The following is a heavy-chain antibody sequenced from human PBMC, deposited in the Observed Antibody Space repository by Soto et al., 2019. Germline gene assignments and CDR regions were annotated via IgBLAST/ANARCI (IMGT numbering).Heavy chain of an antibody. V-gene: IGHV1-58*01. CDR1: GFTFTSSA. D-gene: IGHD6-19*01. CDR2: IVVGSGNT. CDR3: AAAWLVQGPAKFDY. J-gene: IGHJ4*02. Sequence: ASVKVSCKASGFTFTSSAVQWVRQARGQRLEWIGWIVVGSGNTNYAQKFQERVTITRDMSTSTAYMELSSLRSEDTAVYYCAAAWLVQGPAKFDYWGQGTLVTVSS.